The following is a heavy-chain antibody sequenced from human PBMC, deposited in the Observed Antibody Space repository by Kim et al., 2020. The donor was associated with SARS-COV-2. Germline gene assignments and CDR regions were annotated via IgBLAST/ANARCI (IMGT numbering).Heavy chain of an antibody. V-gene: IGHV1-69*13. CDR1: GGTFSSYA. D-gene: IGHD3-10*01. CDR2: IIPIFGTA. J-gene: IGHJ4*02. Sequence: SVKVSCKASGGTFSSYAISWVRQAPGQGLEWMGGIIPIFGTANYAQKFQGRVTITADESTSTAYMELSSLRSEDTAVYYCAGGRTHYYGSGSYYIGYWGPGTLVTVSS. CDR3: AGGRTHYYGSGSYYIGY.